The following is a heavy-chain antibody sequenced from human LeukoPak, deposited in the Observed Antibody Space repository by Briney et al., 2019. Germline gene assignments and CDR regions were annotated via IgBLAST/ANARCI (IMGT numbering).Heavy chain of an antibody. CDR3: AKDYRAAASPSPSWFDP. Sequence: GGSLRLSCAASGFTFSSYGMHWVRQAPDKGLEWVAVISYDGSNKYYADSVKGRFTISRDNSKNTLYLQMNSLRAEDTAVYYCAKDYRAAASPSPSWFDPWGQGTLVTVSS. J-gene: IGHJ5*02. V-gene: IGHV3-30*18. D-gene: IGHD6-13*01. CDR1: GFTFSSYG. CDR2: ISYDGSNK.